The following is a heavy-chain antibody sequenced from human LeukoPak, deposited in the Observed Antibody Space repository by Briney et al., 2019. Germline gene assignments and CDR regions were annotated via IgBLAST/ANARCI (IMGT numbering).Heavy chain of an antibody. CDR2: INHSGST. V-gene: IGHV4-34*01. D-gene: IGHD3-22*01. CDR3: ARGVTMIVVVIHDWYFDL. J-gene: IGHJ2*01. CDR1: GGTFSGHY. Sequence: SETLSLTCAVYGGTFSGHYWSWIRQPPGKGLEWIGEINHSGSTNYNPTLKSRVTISVDTSKNQFSLKLSSVTAADTAVYYCARGVTMIVVVIHDWYFDLWGRGTLVTVSS.